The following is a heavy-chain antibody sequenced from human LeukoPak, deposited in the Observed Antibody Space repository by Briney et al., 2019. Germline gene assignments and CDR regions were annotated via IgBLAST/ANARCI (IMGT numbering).Heavy chain of an antibody. V-gene: IGHV3-7*01. CDR2: IREDGSEK. CDR3: ARDGRGGPNDC. CDR1: GFCLRRNW. D-gene: IGHD2-15*01. J-gene: IGHJ4*02. Sequence: GGPLRLSCPVSGFCLRRNWTSWVRQAPGKGLEWVANIREDGSEKKYVDSVKGRFTISRDNAKYSLYLQMNSLRAEDTAVDYCARDGRGGPNDCWGQGTLVTVSS.